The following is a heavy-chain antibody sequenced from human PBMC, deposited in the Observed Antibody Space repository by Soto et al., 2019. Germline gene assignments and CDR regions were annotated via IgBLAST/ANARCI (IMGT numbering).Heavy chain of an antibody. V-gene: IGHV3-7*01. CDR2: IKQDGSEK. CDR3: ARAPRGVRGDLDC. CDR1: GFTFCSYW. D-gene: IGHD3-10*01. J-gene: IGHJ4*02. Sequence: GGSLRLSCAASGFTFCSYWMSWVRQAPGKGLEWVANIKQDGSEKYYVDSVKGRFTISRDNAKNSLYLQMNSLRDEDTAVYFCARAPRGVRGDLDCWGQGALVTVSS.